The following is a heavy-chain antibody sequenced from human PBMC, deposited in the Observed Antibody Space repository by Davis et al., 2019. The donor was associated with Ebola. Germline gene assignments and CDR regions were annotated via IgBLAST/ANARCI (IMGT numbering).Heavy chain of an antibody. D-gene: IGHD3-22*01. CDR1: GFTFSSYG. CDR2: IWYDGSNK. V-gene: IGHV3-33*01. J-gene: IGHJ3*02. CDR3: ARDPRTMIVVPDAFDI. Sequence: PGGSLRLSCAASGFTFSSYGMHWVRQAPGKGLEWVAVIWYDGSNKYYADSVKGRFTISRDNSKNTLYLQMNSLRAEDTAVYYCARDPRTMIVVPDAFDIWGQGTMVTVSS.